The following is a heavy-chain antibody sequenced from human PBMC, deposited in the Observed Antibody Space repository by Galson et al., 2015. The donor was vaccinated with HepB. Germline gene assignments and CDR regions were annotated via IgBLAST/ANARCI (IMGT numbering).Heavy chain of an antibody. CDR1: GFTFSSYA. J-gene: IGHJ6*02. CDR2: ISGSGGST. CDR3: ANYGGRNVETEGYYYGMDV. Sequence: SLRLSCAASGFTFSSYAMSWVRQAPGKGLEWVSAISGSGGSTYYADSVKGRFTISRDNSKNTLYLQMNSLRAEDTAVYYCANYGGRNVETEGYYYGMDVWGQGTTVTVSS. V-gene: IGHV3-23*01. D-gene: IGHD4-23*01.